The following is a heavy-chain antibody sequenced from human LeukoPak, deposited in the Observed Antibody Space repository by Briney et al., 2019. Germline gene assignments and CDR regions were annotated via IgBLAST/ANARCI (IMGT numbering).Heavy chain of an antibody. V-gene: IGHV3-7*01. Sequence: GGSLRLSCAASGFTFNNHWMCWVRQAPGKGLEWVANIKQDGSEKFYVDFVKGRFTISRDNAKNSLYLQMNSLRAEDTAVYYCARDELWTVVEPALDYWGQGTLVTVSS. CDR1: GFTFNNHW. CDR2: IKQDGSEK. CDR3: ARDELWTVVEPALDY. D-gene: IGHD2-2*01. J-gene: IGHJ4*02.